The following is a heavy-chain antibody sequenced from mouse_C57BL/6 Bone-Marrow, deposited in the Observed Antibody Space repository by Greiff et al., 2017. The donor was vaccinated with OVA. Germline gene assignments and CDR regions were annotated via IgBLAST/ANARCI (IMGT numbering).Heavy chain of an antibody. J-gene: IGHJ4*01. V-gene: IGHV1-18*01. CDR2: INPNNGGT. CDR3: ARLENYGNYYAMDY. Sequence: EVQLQQSGPELVKPGASVKIPCKASGYTFTDYNMDWVKQSHGKSLEWIGDINPNNGGTIYNQKFKGKATLTVDKSSSTAYMELRSLTSEDTAVYYCARLENYGNYYAMDYWGQGTSVTVSS. D-gene: IGHD2-1*01. CDR1: GYTFTDYN.